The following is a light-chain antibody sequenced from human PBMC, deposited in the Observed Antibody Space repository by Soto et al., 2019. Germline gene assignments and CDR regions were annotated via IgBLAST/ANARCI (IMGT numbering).Light chain of an antibody. Sequence: QYVLTQPPSVSGAPGQRVTISCAGRSSNIGAGYDVHWYRQLPGTAPKLLIYDNTNRPSGVPDRFSGSKSGTSASLAITGLQAEDEADYYCQSYDGSLSGVVFGGGTKLTVL. J-gene: IGLJ2*01. CDR1: SSNIGAGYD. CDR3: QSYDGSLSGVV. V-gene: IGLV1-40*01. CDR2: DNT.